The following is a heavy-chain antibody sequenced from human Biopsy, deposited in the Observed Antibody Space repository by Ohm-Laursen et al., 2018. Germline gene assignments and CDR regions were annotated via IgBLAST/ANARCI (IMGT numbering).Heavy chain of an antibody. Sequence: PSVSASCTLSGGAFTHYATNSVRQAPGHGLGWMGGIIPDSETPGYAERFQGRVTITADVTPTTAYMDLSGLRSEDTAVYYCVAYPSSGFFENYDGFAMDVWGQGTPVTVSS. D-gene: IGHD6-19*01. CDR3: VAYPSSGFFENYDGFAMDV. CDR1: GGAFTHYA. V-gene: IGHV1-69*01. CDR2: IIPDSETP. J-gene: IGHJ6*02.